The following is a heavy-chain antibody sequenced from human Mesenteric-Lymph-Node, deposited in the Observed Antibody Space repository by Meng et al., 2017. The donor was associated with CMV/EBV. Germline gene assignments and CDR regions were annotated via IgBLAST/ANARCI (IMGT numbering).Heavy chain of an antibody. V-gene: IGHV1-18*01. Sequence: ASVKVSCKASGYTFTSYGISWVRQAPGQGLEWMGWISAYNGDTNYAQKFQGRVTMTRDTSISTAYMELTRLRSDDTAVYYCAREAPTRHWFDPWGQGTLVTVSS. CDR1: GYTFTSYG. CDR3: AREAPTRHWFDP. CDR2: ISAYNGDT. J-gene: IGHJ5*02.